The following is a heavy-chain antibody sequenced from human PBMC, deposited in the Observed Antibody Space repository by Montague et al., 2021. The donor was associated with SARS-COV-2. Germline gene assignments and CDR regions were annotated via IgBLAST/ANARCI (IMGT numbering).Heavy chain of an antibody. Sequence: SETLSLTCTVSGDSVSSGKYFWTWIRQPPGKGLEWIGNIFYTGSAYYNPSLKSRVTISVDTSNNQFSLKLKSMTAADTAVYYCARVGNYLGGYWGQGILVTVSS. CDR2: IFYTGSA. CDR3: ARVGNYLGGY. J-gene: IGHJ4*02. V-gene: IGHV4-61*01. D-gene: IGHD3-10*01. CDR1: GDSVSSGKYF.